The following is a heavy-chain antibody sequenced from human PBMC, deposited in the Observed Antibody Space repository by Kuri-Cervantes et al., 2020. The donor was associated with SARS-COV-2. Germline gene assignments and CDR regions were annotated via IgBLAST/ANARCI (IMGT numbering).Heavy chain of an antibody. V-gene: IGHV3-30-3*01. Sequence: GESLKISCAASGFTFSSYAMHWVRQAPGKGLEWVSVISYDGSNKYYADSVEGQFTISRDNSKNALYLQMNRLSAEDTAVYYCARDGRPSYRGGYWGQGTLVTVSS. J-gene: IGHJ4*02. CDR3: ARDGRPSYRGGY. CDR1: GFTFSSYA. CDR2: ISYDGSNK. D-gene: IGHD1-26*01.